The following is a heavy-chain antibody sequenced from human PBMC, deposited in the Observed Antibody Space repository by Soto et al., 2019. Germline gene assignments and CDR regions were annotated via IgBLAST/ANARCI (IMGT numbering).Heavy chain of an antibody. CDR3: AREGGSIVLMVYASYFDY. D-gene: IGHD2-8*01. CDR2: IKQDGSEK. J-gene: IGHJ4*02. CDR1: GFTFSSYW. V-gene: IGHV3-7*05. Sequence: EVQLVESGGGLVQPGGSLRLSCAASGFTFSSYWMSWVRQAPGKGLEWVANIKQDGSEKYYVDSVKGRFTISRDNAKNSLYLQMNSLRAEDTAVYYCAREGGSIVLMVYASYFDYWGQGTLVTVSS.